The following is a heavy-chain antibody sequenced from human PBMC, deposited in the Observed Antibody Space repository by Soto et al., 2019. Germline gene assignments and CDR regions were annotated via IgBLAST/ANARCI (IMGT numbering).Heavy chain of an antibody. CDR1: GGSISRYY. V-gene: IGHV4-59*01. CDR3: ARGRIPLWYPFDY. D-gene: IGHD5-18*01. Sequence: SETLSLTCTVSGGSISRYYWSWIRQPPGKGLEWIGYIYYSGSTNYNPSLKSRVTISVDTSKNQFSLKLSSVTAADTAVYYCARGRIPLWYPFDYWGQGTLVTVSS. CDR2: IYYSGST. J-gene: IGHJ4*02.